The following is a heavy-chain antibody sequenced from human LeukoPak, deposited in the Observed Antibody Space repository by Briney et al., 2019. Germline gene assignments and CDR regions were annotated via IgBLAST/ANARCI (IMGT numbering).Heavy chain of an antibody. CDR1: GFTFSSYA. CDR2: ISGSGGST. V-gene: IGHV3-23*01. J-gene: IGHJ1*01. Sequence: GGSLRLSCAASGFTFSSYAMSWVRQAPGKGLEWVSAISGSGGSTYYADSVKGRFTISRDNSKNTLYLQMNSLRAEDTAVYYCAKIPNSGSSRGSFQHWGQGTLVTVSS. CDR3: AKIPNSGSSRGSFQH. D-gene: IGHD1-26*01.